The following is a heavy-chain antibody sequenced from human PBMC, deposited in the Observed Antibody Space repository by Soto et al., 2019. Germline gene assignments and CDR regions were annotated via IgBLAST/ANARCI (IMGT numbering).Heavy chain of an antibody. CDR3: SRALRYLDGLISLFDP. V-gene: IGHV1-69*13. Sequence: PVKVACKLSGGPLSRYAIICLRQDPRKGLDWMGGIIPIFGTANYAQKFQSRVTITADETTSTAYMELSSLTSEDTALYYCSRALRYLDGLISLFDPWVHGTLVTVSS. CDR2: IIPIFGTA. J-gene: IGHJ5*02. CDR1: GGPLSRYA. D-gene: IGHD3-9*01.